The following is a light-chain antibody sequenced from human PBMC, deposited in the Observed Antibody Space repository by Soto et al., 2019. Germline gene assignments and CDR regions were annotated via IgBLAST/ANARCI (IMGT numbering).Light chain of an antibody. V-gene: IGKV3-20*01. J-gene: IGKJ2*01. CDR1: QSISSSY. CDR3: LQYGTSRT. CDR2: TAS. Sequence: EIVLTQSPGTLSLSPGERATLSCRASQSISSSYLAWYQQKPGQAPRLLIYTASSRATGIPDRFSGSRSGTDFTLTISRLEPEDFAVYYCLQYGTSRTFGQGTKLEI.